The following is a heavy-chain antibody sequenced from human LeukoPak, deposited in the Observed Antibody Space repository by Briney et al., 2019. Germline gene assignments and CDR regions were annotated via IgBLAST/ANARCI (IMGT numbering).Heavy chain of an antibody. CDR2: IYSAGAT. V-gene: IGHV3-53*01. CDR1: GFTVSDNY. CDR3: ARIEWERLGRAFDI. Sequence: PGGSLRLSYAASGFTVSDNYMTWVRQAPGKGLEWVSSIYSAGATHYAESVKGRFTISRDNSKNTLYLQMNSLRAEDMAVYYCARIEWERLGRAFDIWGQGTMVTVSS. D-gene: IGHD1-26*01. J-gene: IGHJ3*02.